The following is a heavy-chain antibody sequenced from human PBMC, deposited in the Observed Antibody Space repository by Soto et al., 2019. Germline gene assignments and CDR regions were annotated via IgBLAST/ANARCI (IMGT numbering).Heavy chain of an antibody. Sequence: SETLSLTCTVSGGSISNYYWTWIRQPPGKGLEWIGYIYYSVNTNYNPSLKSRVTISLDTSKNQLSLKVSSVTAADTAVYYCARGAVAGTGLNWFDPWGQGTLVTVSS. V-gene: IGHV4-59*01. CDR3: ARGAVAGTGLNWFDP. CDR1: GGSISNYY. D-gene: IGHD6-19*01. J-gene: IGHJ5*02. CDR2: IYYSVNT.